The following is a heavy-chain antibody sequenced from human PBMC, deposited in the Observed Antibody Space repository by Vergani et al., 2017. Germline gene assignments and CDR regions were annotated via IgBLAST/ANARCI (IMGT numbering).Heavy chain of an antibody. V-gene: IGHV3-23*01. D-gene: IGHD5-18*01. CDR3: AKGGYSYGYRFDY. CDR1: GFTFSNYA. J-gene: IGHJ4*02. Sequence: EVQLLESGGGLVQPGGSLRLSCAASGFTFSNYAMNWVRQAPGKGLEWVSAISGSGGSTYYADSVKGRFTISRDNSKNTLYLQMNSLRAEDTAVYYCAKGGYSYGYRFDYWGQGTLVTVSS. CDR2: ISGSGGST.